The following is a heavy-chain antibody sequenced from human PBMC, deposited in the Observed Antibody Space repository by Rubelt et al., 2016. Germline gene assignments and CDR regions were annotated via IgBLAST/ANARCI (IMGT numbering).Heavy chain of an antibody. V-gene: IGHV4-59*01. J-gene: IGHJ4*02. CDR3: ARDDSGWSTSGVDY. CDR2: IYYSGST. D-gene: IGHD6-19*01. Sequence: IYYSGSTNYNPSLKSRVTISVDTSKNQFSLKLSSVTAADTAVYHCARDDSGWSTSGVDYWGQGTLVTVSS.